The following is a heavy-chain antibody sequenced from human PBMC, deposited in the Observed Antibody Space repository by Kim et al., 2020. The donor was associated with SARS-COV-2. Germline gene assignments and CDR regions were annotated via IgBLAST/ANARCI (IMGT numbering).Heavy chain of an antibody. D-gene: IGHD3-10*01. V-gene: IGHV3-30*04. Sequence: GGSLRLSCAASGFTFSSYAMHWVRQAPGKGLEWVAVISYDGSNKYYADSVKGRFTISRDNSKNTLYLQMNSLRAEDTAVYYCARALWSTMVRGYFDYWG. CDR3: ARALWSTMVRGYFDY. CDR2: ISYDGSNK. J-gene: IGHJ4*01. CDR1: GFTFSSYA.